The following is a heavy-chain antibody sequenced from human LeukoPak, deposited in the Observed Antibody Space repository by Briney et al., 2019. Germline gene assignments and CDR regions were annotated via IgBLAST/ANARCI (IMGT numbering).Heavy chain of an antibody. V-gene: IGHV3-11*01. Sequence: GSLRLSCAASGFTFSDYYMSWIRQAPGKGLEWVSYISSSGSTIYYADSVKGRFTISRDNAKNSLYLQMNSLRAEDTAVYYCSAPCNYYDSSGYYAELYYYYYGMDVWGQGTTVTVSS. J-gene: IGHJ6*02. D-gene: IGHD3-22*01. CDR2: ISSSGSTI. CDR1: GFTFSDYY. CDR3: SAPCNYYDSSGYYAELYYYYYGMDV.